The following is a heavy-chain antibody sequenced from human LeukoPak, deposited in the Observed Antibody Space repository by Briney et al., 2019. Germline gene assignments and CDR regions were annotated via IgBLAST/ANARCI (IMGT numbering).Heavy chain of an antibody. D-gene: IGHD2-8*01. CDR3: ALMVYATLPLSDYYGMDV. J-gene: IGHJ6*02. V-gene: IGHV1-8*01. Sequence: ASVKVSCKASGYTFTSYDINWVRQATGQGLEWMGWMNPNSGNTGYAQKFQGRVTMTRNTSISTAYMELSSLRSEDTAVYYCALMVYATLPLSDYYGMDVWGQGTTVTVSS. CDR2: MNPNSGNT. CDR1: GYTFTSYD.